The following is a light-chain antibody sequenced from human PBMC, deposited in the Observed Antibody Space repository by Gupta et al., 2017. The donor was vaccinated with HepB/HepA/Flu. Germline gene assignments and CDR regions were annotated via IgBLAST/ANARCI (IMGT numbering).Light chain of an antibody. CDR1: QSITSY. Sequence: DIQMTQFPSSLSASVGDRVTISCRASQSITSYLNRYQQKPGKAPKLLIYAASSLQSGVPSRFCSGSSGREFSLSIISLQPEESATYYCHQSYSTPPWTFGQGTKVEIK. V-gene: IGKV1-39*01. J-gene: IGKJ1*01. CDR2: AAS. CDR3: HQSYSTPPWT.